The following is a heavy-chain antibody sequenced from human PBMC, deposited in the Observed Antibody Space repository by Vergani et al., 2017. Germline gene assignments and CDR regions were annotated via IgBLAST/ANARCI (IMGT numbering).Heavy chain of an antibody. V-gene: IGHV3-30*02. CDR2: IRSDESRR. J-gene: IGHJ4*03. D-gene: IGHD2-15*01. CDR1: GFTFNSYG. CDR3: AKEGGGYYSLGTCYPEY. Sequence: QVQLVESGGGVVQPWGSLRLSCAASGFTFNSYGMHWVRQAPGKGLECVASIRSDESRRYYGDSREGPVIISRDNSKNTLYLQMKSLRPEDTAVYYCAKEGGGYYSLGTCYPEYWGQGTLVIVSS.